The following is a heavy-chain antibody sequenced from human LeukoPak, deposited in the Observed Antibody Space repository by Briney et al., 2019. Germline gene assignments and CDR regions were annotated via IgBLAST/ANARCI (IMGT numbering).Heavy chain of an antibody. CDR2: MNSDGSSS. Sequence: GGSLRLSCAASGFTFSTHWMHWARQAPGKGLERVSRMNSDGSSSSYADSVKGRFTISRDNAKNTLYLQMNSLRAEDTAVYYCARGGDGSNIYWYFDLWGRGTLVTVSS. V-gene: IGHV3-74*01. D-gene: IGHD5-24*01. CDR1: GFTFSTHW. CDR3: ARGGDGSNIYWYFDL. J-gene: IGHJ2*01.